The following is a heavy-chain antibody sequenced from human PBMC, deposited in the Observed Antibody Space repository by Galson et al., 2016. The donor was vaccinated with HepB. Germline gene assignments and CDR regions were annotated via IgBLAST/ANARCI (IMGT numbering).Heavy chain of an antibody. Sequence: SLRLSCAVSGFIFDDYAMNWVRQTPGKGLEWASGISWNSAKIAYADSVRGRFSMSRDNAENTLYLQMNNLRADDTATYFCARDRWCGPDCFYFDFWGQGALVTVAS. D-gene: IGHD2-21*02. CDR2: ISWNSAKI. V-gene: IGHV3-9*01. J-gene: IGHJ4*02. CDR3: ARDRWCGPDCFYFDF. CDR1: GFIFDDYA.